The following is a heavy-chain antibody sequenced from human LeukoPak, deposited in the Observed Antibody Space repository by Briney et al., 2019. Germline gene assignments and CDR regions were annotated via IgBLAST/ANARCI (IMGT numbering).Heavy chain of an antibody. D-gene: IGHD3-22*01. CDR2: ISGSGGRP. CDR1: GVTLSNYG. J-gene: IGHJ4*02. Sequence: GGSLRLSCAVSGVTLSNYGMAWVRQAPGKGLEWVAGISGSGGRPNYADSVKGRFTISRDNAKNTLYLQMNSLRAEDMAVYFCAKRGVVIRVILVGFHKEAYYFDSWGQGALVSVSS. CDR3: AKRGVVIRVILVGFHKEAYYFDS. V-gene: IGHV3-23*01.